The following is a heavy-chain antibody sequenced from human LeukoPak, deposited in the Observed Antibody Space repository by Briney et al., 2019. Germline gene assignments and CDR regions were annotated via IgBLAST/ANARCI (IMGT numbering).Heavy chain of an antibody. J-gene: IGHJ6*03. CDR3: ATGGSSSYADWYYYYYMDV. D-gene: IGHD6-6*01. Sequence: GASVKFSCKVSGYTLTESSMHWVRQAPGKGLEWMGGFDPEYGETIYAQKFQGRVTMTEDTSTDTAYMELSSLRSEDTAVYYCATGGSSSYADWYYYYYMDVWGKGTTVTVSS. CDR2: FDPEYGET. V-gene: IGHV1-24*01. CDR1: GYTLTESS.